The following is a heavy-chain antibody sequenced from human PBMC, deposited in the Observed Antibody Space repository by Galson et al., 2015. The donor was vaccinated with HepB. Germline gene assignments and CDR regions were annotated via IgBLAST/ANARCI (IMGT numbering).Heavy chain of an antibody. CDR2: IHYRGNT. CDR1: GGSISSGTYY. Sequence: ETLSLTCTVSGGSISSGTYYWGWIRQPPGKGLEWIGSIHYRGNTYYNPSLKSRVTISADTSEHQVSLNLASVTAADTAVYYCARTPNWNDSGDWGQGTLVIVSS. D-gene: IGHD1-1*01. V-gene: IGHV4-39*01. CDR3: ARTPNWNDSGD. J-gene: IGHJ4*02.